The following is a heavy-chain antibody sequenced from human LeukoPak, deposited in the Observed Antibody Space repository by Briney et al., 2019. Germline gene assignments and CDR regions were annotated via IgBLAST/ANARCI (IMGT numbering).Heavy chain of an antibody. J-gene: IGHJ4*02. Sequence: SQTLSLTCGISGDSVSSKSAAWHWIRQSPSRGLEWLGRTYCRSKWFNDYAVSMKGRITINPDTSKNHFSLQLNSVTPEDTAVYYCVELERGYWGQGTLVTVSS. D-gene: IGHD1-1*01. CDR1: GDSVSSKSAA. CDR2: TYCRSKWFN. V-gene: IGHV6-1*01. CDR3: VELERGY.